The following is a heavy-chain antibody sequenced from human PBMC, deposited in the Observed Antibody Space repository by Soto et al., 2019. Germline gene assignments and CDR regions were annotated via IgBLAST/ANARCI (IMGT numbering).Heavy chain of an antibody. CDR3: ASLGWGNGDSDY. J-gene: IGHJ4*02. CDR2: ILYSGTT. D-gene: IGHD2-21*01. Sequence: QLQLQESGPGLVKSSETRSLTCTVSGGSISKSNYFWGWIRQAPGKGLEWIASILYSGTTSYNSSLKSRVAISVDTSKNQFSLELNSVTAADTAVYYFASLGWGNGDSDYWGQGTLVTVSS. CDR1: GGSISKSNYF. V-gene: IGHV4-39*01.